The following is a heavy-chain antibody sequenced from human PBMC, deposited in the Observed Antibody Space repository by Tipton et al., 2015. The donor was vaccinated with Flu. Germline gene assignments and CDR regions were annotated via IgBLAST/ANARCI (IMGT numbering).Heavy chain of an antibody. D-gene: IGHD3-10*01. CDR1: GDSIRSDYS. J-gene: IGHJ4*02. CDR3: ARRTYYYGSGEQDY. CDR2: IHRTGNT. V-gene: IGHV4-38-2*02. Sequence: TLSLTCTVSGDSIRSDYSWGWIRQPPGKGLEWIGNIHRTGNTYHNPSLKGRVTISVDTSKNQFSLKLSSVTAADTAVYYCARRTYYYGSGEQDYWGQGTLVTVSS.